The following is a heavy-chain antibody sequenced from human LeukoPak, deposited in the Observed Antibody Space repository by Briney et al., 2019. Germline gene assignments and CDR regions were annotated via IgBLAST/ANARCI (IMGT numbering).Heavy chain of an antibody. Sequence: GGSLRLSCAASGFAFTNFAIHWVRQAPGKGLEWVAVISYDGSNKFYADSVKGRFTISRDNSKNTLYLQMNSLRAEDTAVYYCAKERQAGDYFTSDHWGQGTLVTVSS. D-gene: IGHD4-17*01. V-gene: IGHV3-30-3*01. J-gene: IGHJ4*02. CDR2: ISYDGSNK. CDR3: AKERQAGDYFTSDH. CDR1: GFAFTNFA.